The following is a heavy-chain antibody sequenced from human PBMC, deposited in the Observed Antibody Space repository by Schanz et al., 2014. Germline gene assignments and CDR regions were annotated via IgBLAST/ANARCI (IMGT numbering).Heavy chain of an antibody. CDR3: ARSGVDV. J-gene: IGHJ6*02. D-gene: IGHD3-10*01. CDR2: ITGGSTTYT. CDR1: GFTFRNYW. V-gene: IGHV3-21*01. Sequence: EVQLVESGGGLVQPGGSLRLSCAVSGFTFRNYWMNWVRQAPGKGLEWVSCITGGSTTYTYYADSVRGRFTISRDNAKSSVYLQMNSLRAEDTAVYYCARSGVDVWGQGTTVTVSS.